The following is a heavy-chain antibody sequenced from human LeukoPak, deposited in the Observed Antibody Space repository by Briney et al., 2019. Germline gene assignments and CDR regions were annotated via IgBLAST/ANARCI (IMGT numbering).Heavy chain of an antibody. CDR1: GYTLTELS. D-gene: IGHD1-7*01. V-gene: IGHV1-24*01. J-gene: IGHJ6*03. Sequence: GAPVKVSCKVSGYTLTELSMHWVRQAPGKGLEWMGGFDPEDGETIYAQKFQGRVTMTEDASTDTAYMELSSLRSEDTAVYYCATESRKSWNYLVDYMDVWGKGTTVTVSS. CDR2: FDPEDGET. CDR3: ATESRKSWNYLVDYMDV.